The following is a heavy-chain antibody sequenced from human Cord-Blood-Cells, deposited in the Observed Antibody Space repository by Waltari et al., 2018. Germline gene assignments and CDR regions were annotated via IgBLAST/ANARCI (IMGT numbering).Heavy chain of an antibody. V-gene: IGHV3-9*01. CDR1: GFTFDDYA. CDR2: ISWNSGSI. D-gene: IGHD6-13*01. Sequence: VESGGGLVQPGRSLRLSCAASGFTFDDYAMHWVRQAPGKGLEWVSGISWNSGSIGYADSVKGRFIISRDNAKNSLYLQMNSLRAEDTALYYCAKDIAAAGNWYFDLWGRGTLVTVSS. J-gene: IGHJ2*01. CDR3: AKDIAAAGNWYFDL.